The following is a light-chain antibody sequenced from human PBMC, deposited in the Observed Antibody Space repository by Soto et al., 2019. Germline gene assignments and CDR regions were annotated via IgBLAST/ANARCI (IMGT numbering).Light chain of an antibody. CDR2: DAS. CDR3: QQYNIYSWT. Sequence: DIQMTQSPSTLSASVGDRVTITCRASQSINTCLAWYQRKPGKAPKLLIFDASTLESGAPSRFSGSGSGTEFTLTISSLQPDDFATYYCQQYNIYSWTFGQGTKVDIK. V-gene: IGKV1-5*01. CDR1: QSINTC. J-gene: IGKJ1*01.